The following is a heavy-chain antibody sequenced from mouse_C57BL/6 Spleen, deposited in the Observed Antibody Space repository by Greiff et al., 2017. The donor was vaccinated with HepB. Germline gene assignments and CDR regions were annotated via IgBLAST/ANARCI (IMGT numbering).Heavy chain of an antibody. CDR2: IYPGSGNT. Sequence: VQLVESGAELVRPGASVKLSCKASGYTFTDYYINWVKQRPGQGLEWIARIYPGSGNTYYNEKFKGKATLTAEKSSSTAYMQLSSLTSEDSAVYFCARPLYGSSPSGLDYWGQGTSVTVSS. J-gene: IGHJ4*01. CDR3: ARPLYGSSPSGLDY. V-gene: IGHV1-76*01. D-gene: IGHD1-1*01. CDR1: GYTFTDYY.